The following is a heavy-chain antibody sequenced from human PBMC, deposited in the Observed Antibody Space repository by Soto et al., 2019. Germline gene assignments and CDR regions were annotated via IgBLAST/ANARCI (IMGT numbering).Heavy chain of an antibody. CDR2: ISYDGSNK. Sequence: PGGSLRLSCAASGFTFSSYGMHWVRQAPGKGLEWVAVISYDGSNKYYADSVKGRFTISRDNSKNTLYLQMNSLRAEDKAVNYCAKDLGYSSAPDYWGQGTLVTVSP. CDR1: GFTFSSYG. D-gene: IGHD6-19*01. J-gene: IGHJ4*02. CDR3: AKDLGYSSAPDY. V-gene: IGHV3-30*18.